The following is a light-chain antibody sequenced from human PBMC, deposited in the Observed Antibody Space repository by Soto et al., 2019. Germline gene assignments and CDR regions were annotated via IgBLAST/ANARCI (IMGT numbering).Light chain of an antibody. CDR2: GAS. CDR1: QSVSSN. V-gene: IGKV3-15*01. CDR3: QQYNNWPPMA. Sequence: EIVMTQSPATLSVSPGERATLSCRASQSVSSNLAWYQQKPGQAPRLLIYGASTRATGIPARFSGSGSGTEFTLTISRLQSEDFAVYYCQQYNNWPPMAFGQGTKVEIK. J-gene: IGKJ1*01.